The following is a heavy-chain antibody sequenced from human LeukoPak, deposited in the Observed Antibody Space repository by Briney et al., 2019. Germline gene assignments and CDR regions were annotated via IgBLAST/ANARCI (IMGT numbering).Heavy chain of an antibody. V-gene: IGHV3-48*04. CDR2: ISSSSSTI. D-gene: IGHD1-26*01. J-gene: IGHJ6*02. CDR1: GITFSSYS. Sequence: PGGSLRLSCAASGITFSSYSMNWVRQAPGKGLEWVSYISSSSSTIYYADSVKGRFTISRDNAKNSLYLQMNSLRAEDTAVYYCARGGSLKVIGGMDVWGQGTTVTVSS. CDR3: ARGGSLKVIGGMDV.